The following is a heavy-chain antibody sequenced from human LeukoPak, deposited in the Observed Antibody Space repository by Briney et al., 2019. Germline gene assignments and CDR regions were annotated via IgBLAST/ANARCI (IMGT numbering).Heavy chain of an antibody. D-gene: IGHD3-22*01. CDR3: ARDLQSSSGYYYVVGY. CDR2: INPNSGGT. CDR1: GYTFIGYY. J-gene: IGHJ4*02. V-gene: IGHV1-2*02. Sequence: ASVKVSCKASGYTFIGYYMHWVRQAPGQGLEWMGWINPNSGGTNYAQKFQGRVTMTRDTSISTAYMELSRLRSDDTAVYYCARDLQSSSGYYYVVGYWGQGTLVTVSS.